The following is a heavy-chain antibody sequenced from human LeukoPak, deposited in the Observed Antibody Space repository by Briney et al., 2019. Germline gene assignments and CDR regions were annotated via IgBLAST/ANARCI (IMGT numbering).Heavy chain of an antibody. CDR1: GYSISSGYY. Sequence: PSETLSLTCTVSGYSISSGYYWGWIRQPPGKGLEWIGSIYHSGSTYYNPSPKSRVTISVDTSKNQFSLKLSSVTAADTAVYYCARVRVTGTTSDFDYWGQGTLVTVSS. D-gene: IGHD1-7*01. V-gene: IGHV4-38-2*02. CDR3: ARVRVTGTTSDFDY. CDR2: IYHSGST. J-gene: IGHJ4*02.